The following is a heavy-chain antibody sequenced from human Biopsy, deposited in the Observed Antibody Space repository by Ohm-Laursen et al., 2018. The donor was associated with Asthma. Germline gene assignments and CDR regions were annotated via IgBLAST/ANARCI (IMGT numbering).Heavy chain of an antibody. CDR1: GYTFKRAG. V-gene: IGHV1-18*01. J-gene: IGHJ6*02. CDR3: ARAVDYSHYYGIDV. Sequence: ASVKASCKTSGYTFKRAGISWVRQAPGQGLEWKGWISVYNGNTKVAQKLQDRVTMITDTSTSTAYMELRSLRPDDTAVYFCARAVDYSHYYGIDVWGQGTTVTVS. D-gene: IGHD3-10*01. CDR2: ISVYNGNT.